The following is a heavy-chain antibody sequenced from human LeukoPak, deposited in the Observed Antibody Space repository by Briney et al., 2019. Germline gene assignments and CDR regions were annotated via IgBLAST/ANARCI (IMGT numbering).Heavy chain of an antibody. CDR1: GGTFSSYA. CDR3: ARGTPGYYGMDV. CDR2: IIPIFGTA. J-gene: IGHJ6*04. V-gene: IGHV1-69*13. Sequence: GASVKVSCKASGGTFSSYAISWVRQAPGQGLEWMGGIIPIFGTANYAQKFQGRVTITADESTSTAYMELSSLRTEDTAVYYCARGTPGYYGMDVWGKGTTVTVSS.